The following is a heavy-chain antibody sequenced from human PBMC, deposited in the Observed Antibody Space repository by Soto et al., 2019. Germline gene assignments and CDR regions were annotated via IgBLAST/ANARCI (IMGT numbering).Heavy chain of an antibody. CDR2: IRSKANSYAT. CDR1: GFTFSGSA. J-gene: IGHJ4*02. D-gene: IGHD4-17*01. CDR3: TSLYGGSDY. Sequence: EVQLVESGGGLVQPGGSLKLSCAASGFTFSGSAMHWVRQASGKGLEWVGRIRSKANSYATAYAASVKGRFTISRDDSKNTAYLQMSSLKTEDTAVYYCTSLYGGSDYWGQGTLVTVSS. V-gene: IGHV3-73*02.